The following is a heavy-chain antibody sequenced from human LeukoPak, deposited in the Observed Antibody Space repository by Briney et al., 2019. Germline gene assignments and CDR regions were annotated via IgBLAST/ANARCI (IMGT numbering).Heavy chain of an antibody. D-gene: IGHD1-26*01. V-gene: IGHV3-30-3*01. Sequence: GGSLRLSCAASGFTFSSYAMHWVRQAPGKGLEWVAVISYDGSNKYYADSVKGRFTISRDNAKNSLSLQMNNLRAEDTAVYFCAGGLYSGSLDPWGQGTLVTVSS. J-gene: IGHJ5*02. CDR2: ISYDGSNK. CDR3: AGGLYSGSLDP. CDR1: GFTFSSYA.